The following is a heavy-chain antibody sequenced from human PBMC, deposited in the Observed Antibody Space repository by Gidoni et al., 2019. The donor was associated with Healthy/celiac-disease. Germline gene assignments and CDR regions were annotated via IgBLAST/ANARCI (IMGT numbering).Heavy chain of an antibody. CDR2: IYYSGST. Sequence: QVHRQASGPGLVKPSETLSITCPVSGGSVSSGSYYWSWIRQPPGKGLEWIGYIYYSGSTNYNPSLKSRVTISVDTSKNQFSLKLSSVTAADTAVYYCAKYGDYVGWGQGTLVTVSS. V-gene: IGHV4-61*01. CDR1: GGSVSSGSYY. J-gene: IGHJ4*02. D-gene: IGHD4-17*01. CDR3: AKYGDYVG.